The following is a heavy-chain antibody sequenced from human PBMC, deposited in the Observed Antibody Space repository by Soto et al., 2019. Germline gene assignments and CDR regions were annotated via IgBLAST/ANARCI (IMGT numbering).Heavy chain of an antibody. D-gene: IGHD6-19*01. CDR2: IYYSGST. CDR3: ARLNPVIAVAGIDWFDP. J-gene: IGHJ5*02. V-gene: IGHV4-39*01. Sequence: PSETLSLTCTVSGGSISSYYWSWIRQPPGKGLEWIGSIYYSGSTYYNPSLKSRVTISIDTSKNQFSLKLSSVTAADTAVYYCARLNPVIAVAGIDWFDPWGQGPLVTVSS. CDR1: GGSISSYY.